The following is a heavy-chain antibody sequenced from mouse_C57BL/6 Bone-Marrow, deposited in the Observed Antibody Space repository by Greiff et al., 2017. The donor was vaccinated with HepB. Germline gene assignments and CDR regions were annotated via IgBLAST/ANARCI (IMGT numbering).Heavy chain of an antibody. D-gene: IGHD2-1*01. V-gene: IGHV1-59*01. CDR2: IDPSDSYT. CDR1: GYTFTSYW. CDR3: ARHGTGAY. J-gene: IGHJ3*01. Sequence: VQLQQPGAELVRPGTSVKLSCKASGYTFTSYWMHWVKQRPGQGLEWIGVIDPSDSYTNYNQKFKGKATLTVDTSSSTAYMQLISLTSEDSAVYYCARHGTGAYWGQGTLVTVSA.